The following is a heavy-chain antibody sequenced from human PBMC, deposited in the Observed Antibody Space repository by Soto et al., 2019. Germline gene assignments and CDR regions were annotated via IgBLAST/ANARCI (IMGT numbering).Heavy chain of an antibody. CDR3: ANDKRVGYYDFWSGYSNYYYYGMDV. Sequence: GGSLRLSCAASGFTFSSYAMSWVRQAPGKGLEWVSAISGSGGSTYYADSVKGRFTIARVNSKNTRYLQMNSLRAEDTAVYYCANDKRVGYYDFWSGYSNYYYYGMDVWGQGTTVTVSS. J-gene: IGHJ6*02. CDR2: ISGSGGST. CDR1: GFTFSSYA. D-gene: IGHD3-3*01. V-gene: IGHV3-23*01.